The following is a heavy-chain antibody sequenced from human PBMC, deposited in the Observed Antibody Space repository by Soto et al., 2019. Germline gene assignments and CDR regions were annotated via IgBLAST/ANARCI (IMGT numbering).Heavy chain of an antibody. CDR3: ARHGGLFGEVYYYYYGMDV. Sequence: QLQLQESGPGLVKPSETLSLTCTVSGGSISSSSYYWGWIRQPPGKGLEWIGSIYYSGSTYYNPSLKSRVTISVDTSKNQFSLKLSSVTAADTAVYYCARHGGLFGEVYYYYYGMDVWGQGTTVTVSS. D-gene: IGHD3-3*01. V-gene: IGHV4-39*01. CDR1: GGSISSSSYY. J-gene: IGHJ6*02. CDR2: IYYSGST.